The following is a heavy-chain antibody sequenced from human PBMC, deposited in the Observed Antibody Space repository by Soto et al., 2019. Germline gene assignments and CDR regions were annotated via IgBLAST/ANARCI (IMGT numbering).Heavy chain of an antibody. CDR1: GGSISSVGYY. V-gene: IGHV4-31*03. CDR2: ISYSGIT. Sequence: QVQLQESGPGLVKPSQTLSLTCTVSGGSISSVGYYWNWIRQHPGKDLEWVGYISYSGITHHNPSLKSRLFISLDPSKHQFALTLSCVTAADTAVYYCARGVRGVGTRFDPWGQGTLVAVSS. J-gene: IGHJ5*02. CDR3: ARGVRGVGTRFDP. D-gene: IGHD3-10*01.